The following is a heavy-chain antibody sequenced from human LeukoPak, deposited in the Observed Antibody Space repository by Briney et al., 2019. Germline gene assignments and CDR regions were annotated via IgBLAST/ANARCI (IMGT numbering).Heavy chain of an antibody. D-gene: IGHD6-6*01. J-gene: IGHJ6*03. V-gene: IGHV1-2*02. CDR1: GYTFTGYY. Sequence: GASVKVSCKASGYTFTGYYMHWVRQAPGQGLEWMGWVNPNSGGTNYAQKFQGRVTMTRDTSISTAYMELSRLRSDDTAVYYCARDIEYSSSSLYYYYMDVWGKGTTVTVSS. CDR3: ARDIEYSSSSLYYYYMDV. CDR2: VNPNSGGT.